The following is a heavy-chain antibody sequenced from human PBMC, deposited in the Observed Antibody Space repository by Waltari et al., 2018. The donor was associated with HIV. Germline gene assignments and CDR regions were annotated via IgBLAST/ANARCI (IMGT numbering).Heavy chain of an antibody. Sequence: ELQLVESGGGLVQPGRSLRLTCLASGFTVDDFAVTWVRQAPGKGLEWVGFLRNKPYGGTTEFAASVKGRFTISRDDSKSIAFLQMNSLKAEDTAVYYCARDRDDGLDVWGQGTTVIVS. V-gene: IGHV3-49*04. CDR1: GFTVDDFA. J-gene: IGHJ6*02. CDR2: LRNKPYGGTT. CDR3: ARDRDDGLDV.